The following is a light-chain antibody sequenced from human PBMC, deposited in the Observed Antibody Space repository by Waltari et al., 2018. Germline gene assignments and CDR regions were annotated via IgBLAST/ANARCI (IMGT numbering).Light chain of an antibody. CDR1: QDISKY. CDR2: NAS. V-gene: IGKV1-33*01. Sequence: DIQMTQCPSSLSASVGDRVTITCQASQDISKYLNWYQQKPGKAPKRLIYNASNLETGVPSRFSGSGSGTDFIFTISSLQPEDIATYYCQQYENLPPFFGQGTKLEIK. CDR3: QQYENLPPF. J-gene: IGKJ2*01.